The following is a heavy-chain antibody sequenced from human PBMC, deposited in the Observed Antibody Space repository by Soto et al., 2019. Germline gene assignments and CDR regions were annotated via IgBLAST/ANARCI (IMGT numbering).Heavy chain of an antibody. Sequence: GGSLRLSCAASGFTFSSYAMHWVRQAPGKGLEWVAVISYDGSNKYYADSVKGRFTISRDNSKNTLYLQMNSLRAEDTAVYYCARPIRVGYSSRSDYFEYWGQGTLVNLSS. CDR1: GFTFSSYA. D-gene: IGHD6-13*01. CDR2: ISYDGSNK. J-gene: IGHJ4*02. CDR3: ARPIRVGYSSRSDYFEY. V-gene: IGHV3-30-3*01.